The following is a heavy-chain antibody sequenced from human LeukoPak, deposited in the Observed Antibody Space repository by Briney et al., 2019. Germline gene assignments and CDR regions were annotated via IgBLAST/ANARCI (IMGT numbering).Heavy chain of an antibody. V-gene: IGHV5-51*01. J-gene: IGHJ4*02. CDR1: GYRFTSFW. CDR2: IYAGDSDT. Sequence: GASLKISCKGAGYRFTSFWIGGVRGLPGKGREGMGIIYAGDSDTRYSPSFQGQVTISADKSISTAYLQWSSLKASDTAMYYCARQAYGSGSYSPHWGQGTLVTVSS. D-gene: IGHD3-10*01. CDR3: ARQAYGSGSYSPH.